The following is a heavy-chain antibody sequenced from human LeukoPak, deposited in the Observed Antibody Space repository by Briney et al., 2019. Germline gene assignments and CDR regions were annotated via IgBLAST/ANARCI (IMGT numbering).Heavy chain of an antibody. D-gene: IGHD6-13*01. CDR2: VKTNTSNP. CDR1: AYTFTRYA. V-gene: IGHV7-4-1*02. Sequence: ASVKVSCKASAYTFTRYALTWVRQPPGQGLEWMGWVKTNTSNPPYAQGFTGRFVFSLDTSVSTAYLQISSLKAEDTAVYYCATSESSSSWYEGNYWGQGTLVTVSS. CDR3: ATSESSSSWYEGNY. J-gene: IGHJ4*02.